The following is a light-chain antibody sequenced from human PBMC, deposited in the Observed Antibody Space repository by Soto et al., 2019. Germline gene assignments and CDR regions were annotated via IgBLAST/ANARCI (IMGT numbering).Light chain of an antibody. J-gene: IGKJ1*01. CDR3: QQYGSSGT. CDR1: QTVIRN. V-gene: IGKV3-20*01. Sequence: EIVMTQSPATLSVSPGERATLSCRASQTVIRNLAWYQQKPGQAPRLLIYGACNRATGIPDRFSGSGSGTDFTLTISRLEPEDFAVYYCQQYGSSGTFGQGTKVDIK. CDR2: GAC.